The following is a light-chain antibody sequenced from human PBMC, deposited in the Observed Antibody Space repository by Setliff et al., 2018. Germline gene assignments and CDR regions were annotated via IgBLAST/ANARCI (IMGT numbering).Light chain of an antibody. J-gene: IGLJ1*01. V-gene: IGLV2-14*03. Sequence: QSALTQPASVSGSPGQSITISCSGTSSDVGSYDLVSWYQQHPGKAPKLIIYNVSGRPSGVSHRFSGSKSDNTASLTISGLQAEDEADYYCNAYTSRSTYVLGSGTKVTVL. CDR1: SSDVGSYDL. CDR2: NVS. CDR3: NAYTSRSTYV.